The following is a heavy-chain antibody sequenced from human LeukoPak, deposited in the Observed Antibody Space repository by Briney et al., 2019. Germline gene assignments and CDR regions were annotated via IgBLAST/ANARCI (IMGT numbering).Heavy chain of an antibody. J-gene: IGHJ3*02. CDR3: ARVNLVGATSADAFDI. D-gene: IGHD1-26*01. CDR2: ISSSGSTI. CDR1: GFTFSSYE. Sequence: HAGGSLRLSCAASGFTFSSYEMNWVRQAPGKGLEWVSYISSSGSTIYYADSVKGRFTISRDNAKNSLYLQMNSLRAEDTAVYYCARVNLVGATSADAFDIWGQGTMVTVSS. V-gene: IGHV3-48*03.